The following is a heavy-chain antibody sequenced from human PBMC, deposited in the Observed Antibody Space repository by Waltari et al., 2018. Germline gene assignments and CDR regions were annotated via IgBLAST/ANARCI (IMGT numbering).Heavy chain of an antibody. CDR1: GGPLSSGSYY. Sequence: QVQLQESGPGLVKPSQTLSLTCIVSGGPLSSGSYYWSWIRQHPGQALEWIGYIHHSGGTLYNPSLESRATIRVDTSKNQLSRRLNSVSAADTAVYYWARQLNPRAPYFDLWGQGALVTVAS. J-gene: IGHJ4*02. CDR3: ARQLNPRAPYFDL. CDR2: IHHSGGT. V-gene: IGHV4-31*03.